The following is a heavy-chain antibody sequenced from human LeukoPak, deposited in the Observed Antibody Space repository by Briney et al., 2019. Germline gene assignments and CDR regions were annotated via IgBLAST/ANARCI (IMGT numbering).Heavy chain of an antibody. CDR2: IRTSSSGI. CDR3: AKHVGYCTASACHFDY. J-gene: IGHJ4*02. D-gene: IGHD2-8*02. Sequence: GGSLRLSCAACGFTFSTYSMNWVRQAPGKGLEWLSHIRTSSSGIYYADSVKGRFTISRDNSKNTLYLQMNTLRAEDTAVYYCAKHVGYCTASACHFDYWGQGTLVSVSS. CDR1: GFTFSTYS. V-gene: IGHV3-48*01.